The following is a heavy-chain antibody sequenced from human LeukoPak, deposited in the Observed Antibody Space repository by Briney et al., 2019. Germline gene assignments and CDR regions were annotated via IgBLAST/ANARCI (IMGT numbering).Heavy chain of an antibody. Sequence: GASVKVSCKASGYTFTSYGISWVRQAPGQGLEWMGRIIPIFGTANYAQKFQGRVTITTDESTSTAYMELSSLRSEDTAVYYCARDYTVTGFDYWGQGTLVTVSS. CDR1: GYTFTSYG. CDR3: ARDYTVTGFDY. D-gene: IGHD4-17*01. J-gene: IGHJ4*02. CDR2: IIPIFGTA. V-gene: IGHV1-69*05.